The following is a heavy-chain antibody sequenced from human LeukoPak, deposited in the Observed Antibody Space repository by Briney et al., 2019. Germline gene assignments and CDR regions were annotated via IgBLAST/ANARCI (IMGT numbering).Heavy chain of an antibody. D-gene: IGHD1-26*01. CDR1: GYTFTSYY. V-gene: IGHV1-18*04. Sequence: GASVKVSCKASGYTFTSYYMHWVRQAPGQGLEWMGWISAYNGNTNYAQKLQGRVTMTTDTSTSTACMELRSLRSDDTAVYYCARDHVKVGATNAFDIWGQGTMVTVSS. CDR3: ARDHVKVGATNAFDI. CDR2: ISAYNGNT. J-gene: IGHJ3*02.